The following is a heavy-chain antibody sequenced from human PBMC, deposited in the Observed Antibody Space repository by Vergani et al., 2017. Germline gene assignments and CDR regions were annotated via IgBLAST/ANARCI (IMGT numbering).Heavy chain of an antibody. Sequence: EVQLVESGGGLVQPGQSLRLSCTASGFTYGDYAMSCFRQAPGKGLEWVGFIRSKAYGGTTEYAAYVKGRFTISRDDFKSIAYLQMNSRKTEDTAVYYCTRDYGGSYYGGFVDYWGQGTLVTVSS. CDR3: TRDYGGSYYGGFVDY. CDR1: GFTYGDYA. J-gene: IGHJ4*02. CDR2: IRSKAYGGTT. D-gene: IGHD1-26*01. V-gene: IGHV3-49*03.